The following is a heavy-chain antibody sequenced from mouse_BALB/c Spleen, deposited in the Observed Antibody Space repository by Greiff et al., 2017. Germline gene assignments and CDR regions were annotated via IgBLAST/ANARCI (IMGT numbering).Heavy chain of an antibody. CDR1: GYTFTSYT. Sequence: QVQLQQSGAELARPGASVKMSCKASGYTFTSYTMHWVKQRPGQGLEWIGYINPSSGYTNYNQKFKDKATLTADKSSSTAYMQLSSLTSEDSAVYYCARSITTVVVPAMDYWGQGTSVTVSS. CDR2: INPSSGYT. CDR3: ARSITTVVVPAMDY. J-gene: IGHJ4*01. D-gene: IGHD1-1*01. V-gene: IGHV1-4*01.